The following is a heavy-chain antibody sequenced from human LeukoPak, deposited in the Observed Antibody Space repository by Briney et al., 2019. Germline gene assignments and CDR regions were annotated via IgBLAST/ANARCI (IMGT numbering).Heavy chain of an antibody. J-gene: IGHJ4*02. CDR3: AKTYHISGHYYYFDQ. CDR1: GFTFSSYS. D-gene: IGHD3-22*01. Sequence: QTGGSLRLSCAASGFTFSSYSMNWVRQAPGRGLEWVSSITSDRTTYYADSVKGRFTISRDNSKNTLDLQMNSLRAEDTAVYYCAKTYHISGHYYYFDQWGQGTLVTVSS. CDR2: ITSDRTT. V-gene: IGHV3-23*01.